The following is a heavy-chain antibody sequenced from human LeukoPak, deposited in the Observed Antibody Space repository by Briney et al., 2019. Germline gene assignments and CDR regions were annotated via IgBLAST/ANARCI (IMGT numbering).Heavy chain of an antibody. J-gene: IGHJ4*02. CDR2: IRYDGADE. D-gene: IGHD3-16*02. V-gene: IGHV3-30*02. CDR1: GFTLRNYG. Sequence: GGSLRLSCAASGFTLRNYGMHWVRQAPGKGLEWVTFIRYDGADEYYADSVKGRFTISRGDSKNTVFLQMNTLRVEDTAVYYCARGYTYFAYWGQGTLVTVSS. CDR3: ARGYTYFAY.